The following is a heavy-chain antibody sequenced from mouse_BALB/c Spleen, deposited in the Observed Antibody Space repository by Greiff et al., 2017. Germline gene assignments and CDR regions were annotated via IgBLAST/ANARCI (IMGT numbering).Heavy chain of an antibody. CDR1: GYTFTSYW. D-gene: IGHD1-1*01. V-gene: IGHV1-69*02. J-gene: IGHJ2*01. CDR2: IYPSDSYT. Sequence: QVQLKQSGAELVRPGASVKLSCKASGYTFTSYWINWVKQRPGQGLEWIGNIYPSDSYTNYNQKFKDKATLTVDKSSSTAYMQLSSPTSEDSAVYYCTRNFPFITTVVAPFDYWGQGTTLTVSS. CDR3: TRNFPFITTVVAPFDY.